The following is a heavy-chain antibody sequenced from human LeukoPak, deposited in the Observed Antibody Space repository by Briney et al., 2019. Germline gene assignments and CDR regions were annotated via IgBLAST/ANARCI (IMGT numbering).Heavy chain of an antibody. J-gene: IGHJ4*02. D-gene: IGHD6-13*01. CDR3: ARLGSWYCFDY. CDR2: INHSGRT. CDR1: GGSFSGYY. V-gene: IGHV4-34*01. Sequence: SETLSLTCAVSGGSFSGYYWTWIRQPPGKGLEWIGEINHSGRTNYNPSLKSRVTISVDTSKNQFFLKLSSVTAADTAVYYCARLGSWYCFDYWGQGTLVTVSS.